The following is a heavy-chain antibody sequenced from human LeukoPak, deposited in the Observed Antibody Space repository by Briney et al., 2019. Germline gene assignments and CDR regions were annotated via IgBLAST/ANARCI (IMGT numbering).Heavy chain of an antibody. CDR3: AREPGYCSGGSCYSDAFDI. J-gene: IGHJ3*02. Sequence: SETLSLTCAVSGGSISSSNWRSWVRQPPGKGLEWIGEIYHSGSTNYNPSLKSRVTISVDKSKNQFSLKLSSVTAADTAVYYCAREPGYCSGGSCYSDAFDIWGQGTMVTVSS. V-gene: IGHV4-4*02. CDR2: IYHSGST. D-gene: IGHD2-15*01. CDR1: GGSISSSNW.